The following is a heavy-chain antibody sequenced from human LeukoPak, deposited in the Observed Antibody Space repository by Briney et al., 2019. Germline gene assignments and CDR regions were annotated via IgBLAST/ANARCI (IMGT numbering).Heavy chain of an antibody. CDR1: GFTFSSYA. Sequence: GGSLRLSCAASGFTFSSYAIHWVRQAPGKGLEWVAVISYDGSNKNYADSVKGRFTISRDNSKNTLYLQMNSLRAEDTAVYYCARGAREDAFDIWGQGTMVTVSS. CDR3: ARGAREDAFDI. V-gene: IGHV3-30*04. CDR2: ISYDGSNK. J-gene: IGHJ3*02.